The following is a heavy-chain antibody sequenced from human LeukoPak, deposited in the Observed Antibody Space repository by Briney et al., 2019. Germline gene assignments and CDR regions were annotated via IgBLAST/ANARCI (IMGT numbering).Heavy chain of an antibody. J-gene: IGHJ6*02. Sequence: PSETLSLTCTVSGGSISSGGYYWSWIRQHPGKGLEWIGYIYYSGSTYYNPSLKSRVTISVDTSKNQFSLKLSSVTAADTAAYYCARGPWLDFYYYGMDVWGQGTTVTVSS. D-gene: IGHD5-18*01. CDR2: IYYSGST. CDR3: ARGPWLDFYYYGMDV. V-gene: IGHV4-31*03. CDR1: GGSISSGGYY.